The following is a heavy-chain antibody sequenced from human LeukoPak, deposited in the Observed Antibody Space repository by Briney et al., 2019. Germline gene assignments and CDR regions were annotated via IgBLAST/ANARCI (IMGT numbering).Heavy chain of an antibody. D-gene: IGHD3-10*01. J-gene: IGHJ6*03. CDR1: GFTFSSYE. V-gene: IGHV3-48*03. CDR2: ISSSGSTI. Sequence: QSGGSLRLSCAASGFTFSSYEMNWVRQAPGKGLEWVSYISSSGSTIYYADSVKGRFTISRDNAKNSLYLQMNSLRAEGTAVYYCARDEITMVRGVNYYYYMDVWGKGTTVTVSS. CDR3: ARDEITMVRGVNYYYYMDV.